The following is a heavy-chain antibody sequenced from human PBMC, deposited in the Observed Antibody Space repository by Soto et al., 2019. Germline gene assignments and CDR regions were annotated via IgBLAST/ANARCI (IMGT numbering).Heavy chain of an antibody. Sequence: PGGSLRLSCAASGFSFSNFAMSWVRQVPGKGLEWVAVISYDGSNKYYADSVKGRFTISRDNSKNTLYLQMNSLRAEDTAVYYCARRLLTGSWFDPWGHGTLVTVSS. J-gene: IGHJ5*02. D-gene: IGHD3-10*01. CDR1: GFSFSNFA. CDR2: ISYDGSNK. V-gene: IGHV3-30-3*01. CDR3: ARRLLTGSWFDP.